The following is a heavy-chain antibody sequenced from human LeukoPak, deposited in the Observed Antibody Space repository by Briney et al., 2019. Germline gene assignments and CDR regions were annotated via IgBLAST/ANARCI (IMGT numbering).Heavy chain of an antibody. CDR2: IYYSGST. Sequence: SETLSLTCTVSGGSISSYYWSWIRQPPRKGLEWIGYIYYSGSTNYNPSLKSRVTISVDTSKNQFSLKLSSVTAADTAVYYCARRLLLTDWFDPWGQGTLVTVSS. J-gene: IGHJ5*02. D-gene: IGHD3-10*01. CDR1: GGSISSYY. CDR3: ARRLLLTDWFDP. V-gene: IGHV4-59*01.